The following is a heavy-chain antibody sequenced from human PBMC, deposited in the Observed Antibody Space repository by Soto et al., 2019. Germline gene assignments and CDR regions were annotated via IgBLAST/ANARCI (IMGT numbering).Heavy chain of an antibody. Sequence: PSETLSLTCTVSGGSISSYYWSWIRQPPGKGLEWIGYIYYSGSTNCNPSLKSRVTISVDTSKNQFSLKLSSVTAADTAVYYCARVRAGYYYDSSGYSYYYYGMDVWGQGTTVTVSS. D-gene: IGHD3-22*01. V-gene: IGHV4-59*01. CDR3: ARVRAGYYYDSSGYSYYYYGMDV. CDR1: GGSISSYY. J-gene: IGHJ6*02. CDR2: IYYSGST.